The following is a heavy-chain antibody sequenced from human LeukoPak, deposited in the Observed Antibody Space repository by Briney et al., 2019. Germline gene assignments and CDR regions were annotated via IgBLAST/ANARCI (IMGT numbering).Heavy chain of an antibody. CDR2: ISSSSSYI. Sequence: GGSLRLSCAASGFSFSSYSMNWVRQAPGKGLEWVSSISSSSSYIYYADSVKGRFTISRDNAKNSLYLQMNSLRAEDTAVYYCARGGRQTGLGYWGQGTLVTVSS. CDR3: ARGGRQTGLGY. J-gene: IGHJ4*02. D-gene: IGHD7-27*01. V-gene: IGHV3-21*01. CDR1: GFSFSSYS.